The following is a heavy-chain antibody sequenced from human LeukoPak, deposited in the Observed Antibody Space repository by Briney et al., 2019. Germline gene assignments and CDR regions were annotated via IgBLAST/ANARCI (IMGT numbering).Heavy chain of an antibody. D-gene: IGHD4-17*01. CDR2: ISGNGGST. J-gene: IGHJ4*01. CDR1: GFTFSNYL. V-gene: IGHV3-23*01. Sequence: HTGGSLRLSCAASGFTFSNYLMSWVRQAPGKGLEWVSAISGNGGSTYYAESVKGRFTISRDNSKNTLYLQLNSLGAEDTAVYYCVSGGDYHVRLCTYWGQGTLVTVSS. CDR3: VSGGDYHVRLCTY.